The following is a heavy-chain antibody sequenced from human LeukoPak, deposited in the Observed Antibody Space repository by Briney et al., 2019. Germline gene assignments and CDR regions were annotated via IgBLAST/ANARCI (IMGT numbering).Heavy chain of an antibody. CDR1: LYTFTSYV. CDR3: ARAGSLLLWFGESPPDAFDI. CDR2: ISADDGNT. Sequence: EASVKVSCKASLYTFTSYVISWVRQGPGQGRGWRGGISADDGNTNYAQKLQGRVTMTTDTSTSTAYMQLRSLRSADTAVYYRARAGSLLLWFGESPPDAFDIWGQGTMVTVSS. J-gene: IGHJ3*02. V-gene: IGHV1-18*01. D-gene: IGHD3-10*01.